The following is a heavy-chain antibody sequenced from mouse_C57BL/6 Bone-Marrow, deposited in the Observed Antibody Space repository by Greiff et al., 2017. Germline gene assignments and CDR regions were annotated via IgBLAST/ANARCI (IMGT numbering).Heavy chain of an antibody. D-gene: IGHD1-1*01. CDR2: IYPGSGNT. CDR3: ARSYYGSFAY. J-gene: IGHJ3*01. CDR1: GYSFTSYY. V-gene: IGHV1-66*01. Sequence: QVQLQQSGPELVKPGASVKISCKASGYSFTSYYIHWVKQRPGQGLEWIGWIYPGSGNTKYNEKFKGKATLTADTSSSTAYMQLSSLTSEDSAVYYCARSYYGSFAYWGQGTLVTVSA.